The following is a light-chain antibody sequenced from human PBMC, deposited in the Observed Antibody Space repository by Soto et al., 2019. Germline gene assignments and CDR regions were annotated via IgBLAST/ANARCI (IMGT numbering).Light chain of an antibody. J-gene: IGKJ2*01. CDR2: AAS. Sequence: DIQMTQSPSSLSASVGDRVTITCRASQSISSYLNWYQQKPGKAPKLLIYAASSLQSGVPSRFSGSGSGTDFTLTISSLHPEDFATYYCQQSYSTPFYTFGQGTKLEIK. CDR3: QQSYSTPFYT. CDR1: QSISSY. V-gene: IGKV1-39*01.